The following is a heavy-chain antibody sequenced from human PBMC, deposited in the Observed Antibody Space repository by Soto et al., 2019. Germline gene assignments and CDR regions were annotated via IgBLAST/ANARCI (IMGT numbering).Heavy chain of an antibody. Sequence: PGGSLRLSFAASGFTFSSYAMNWVRQAPGKGLEWVSGISGSGGSTYYADSVKGRLTTSRDNSKNTLYLQVNSLRAEDTAVYYCAKGIYDSGSYYLVDYWGQGTLVTVS. CDR2: ISGSGGST. CDR3: AKGIYDSGSYYLVDY. V-gene: IGHV3-23*01. D-gene: IGHD3-10*01. J-gene: IGHJ4*02. CDR1: GFTFSSYA.